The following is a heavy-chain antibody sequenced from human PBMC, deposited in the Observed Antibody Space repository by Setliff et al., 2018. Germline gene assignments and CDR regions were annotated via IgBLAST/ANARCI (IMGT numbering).Heavy chain of an antibody. CDR1: GGSIRSDNYY. V-gene: IGHV4-61*02. CDR2: IYSSGNT. J-gene: IGHJ5*02. Sequence: SETLSLTCAISGGSIRSDNYYWNWIRQPAGKGLEWIGRIYSSGNTNYNPSFKSRLTILRDKSRNQFSLNLDSVTAADTAVYYCARGRGLEWLPESWFDPWGQGTLVTVSS. CDR3: ARGRGLEWLPESWFDP. D-gene: IGHD3-3*01.